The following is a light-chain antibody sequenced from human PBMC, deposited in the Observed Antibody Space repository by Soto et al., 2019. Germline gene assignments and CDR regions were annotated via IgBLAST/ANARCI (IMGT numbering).Light chain of an antibody. CDR1: SSDVGSHNL. CDR3: CSYAGSSTYI. J-gene: IGLJ1*01. V-gene: IGLV2-23*01. Sequence: QSALTQPASVSGSPEQSITISCTGTSSDVGSHNLVSWYQQHPDRAPKLMIYEGSKRPSGVSNRFSGSKSGNTASLTISGLQAEDEADYFCCSYAGSSTYIFGSGTKVTVL. CDR2: EGS.